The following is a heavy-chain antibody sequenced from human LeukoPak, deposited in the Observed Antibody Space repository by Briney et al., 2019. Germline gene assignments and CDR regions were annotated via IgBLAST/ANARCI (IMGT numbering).Heavy chain of an antibody. Sequence: GASVKVSCKASGGTFSSYAISWVRQAPGQGLEWMGGIIPVFGTANYAQKFQGRVTITADESTSTAYMELSSLRSEDTAVYYCARPTRGAFDIWGQGTMVTVSS. CDR2: IIPVFGTA. CDR3: ARPTRGAFDI. D-gene: IGHD1-26*01. CDR1: GGTFSSYA. V-gene: IGHV1-69*13. J-gene: IGHJ3*02.